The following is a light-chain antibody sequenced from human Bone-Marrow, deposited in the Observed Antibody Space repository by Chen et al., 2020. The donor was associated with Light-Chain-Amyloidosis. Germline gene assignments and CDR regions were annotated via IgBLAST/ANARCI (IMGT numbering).Light chain of an antibody. CDR3: AAWDDSLNAQWV. V-gene: IGLV1-44*01. Sequence: QSVLTQPPSASGTPGQRVTISCSGSSSNIGSKTVNWYQQLPGTAPKLLIYSNNQRPSGVPDRFSGSESGTSASLAISGLQSEDEADYYWAAWDDSLNAQWVFGGGTKLTVL. CDR1: SSNIGSKT. CDR2: SNN. J-gene: IGLJ3*02.